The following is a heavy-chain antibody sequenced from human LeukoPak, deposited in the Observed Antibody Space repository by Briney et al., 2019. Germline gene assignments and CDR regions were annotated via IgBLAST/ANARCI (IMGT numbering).Heavy chain of an antibody. CDR1: GFTSSSYE. D-gene: IGHD6-19*01. V-gene: IGHV3-48*03. J-gene: IGHJ6*03. Sequence: PGGSLRLSCGASGFTSSSYEMNWVRQAPGKGLEWVSYISSSGSTIYYADSVKGRFTISRDNAKNSLYLQMNSLRAEDTAVYYCARDRIPVAGDNYYYYYYMDVWGKGTTVTVSS. CDR2: ISSSGSTI. CDR3: ARDRIPVAGDNYYYYYYMDV.